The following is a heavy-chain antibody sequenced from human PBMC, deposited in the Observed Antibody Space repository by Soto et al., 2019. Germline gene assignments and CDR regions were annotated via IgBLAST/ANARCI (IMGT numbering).Heavy chain of an antibody. CDR2: INPQTGGT. CDR1: GYTFTGYY. D-gene: IGHD2-2*01. CDR3: ARERYQVISDGMDV. J-gene: IGHJ6*02. Sequence: ASVKVSCKASGYTFTGYYIHWVREAPGQGLGWMGWINPQTGGTSYAQKFQSRVTRSRDTSINTAYLEVSRLRYDDAAVYFCARERYQVISDGMDVWGQGTTVTVSS. V-gene: IGHV1-2*02.